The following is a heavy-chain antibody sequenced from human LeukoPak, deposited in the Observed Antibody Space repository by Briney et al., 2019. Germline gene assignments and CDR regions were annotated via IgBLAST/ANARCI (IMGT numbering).Heavy chain of an antibody. Sequence: SGPTLVNPTQTLTLTCTFSGFSLSTSGMCVSWIRQPPGKALEWLARHDWDDDKYYSTSLKTRLTISKDTSKNQVVLTMTNMDPVDTATYYCARIAGIAAAGIYYYGMDVWGQGTTVTVSS. CDR2: HDWDDDK. J-gene: IGHJ6*02. CDR3: ARIAGIAAAGIYYYGMDV. CDR1: GFSLSTSGMC. D-gene: IGHD6-13*01. V-gene: IGHV2-70*11.